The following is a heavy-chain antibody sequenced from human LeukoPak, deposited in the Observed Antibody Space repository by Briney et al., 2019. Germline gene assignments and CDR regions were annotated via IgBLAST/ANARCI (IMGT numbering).Heavy chain of an antibody. CDR2: ICGSGGST. CDR1: GFTFSSYA. J-gene: IGHJ6*02. V-gene: IGHV3-23*01. CDR3: AKDQKYYDSSGSPYYYYGMDV. Sequence: GGSLRLSCAASGFTFSSYAMSWVRQAPGKGLEWVSTICGSGGSTYYADSVKGRFTVSRGSSKNTLYLQMNSLRAEDTAVYYCAKDQKYYDSSGSPYYYYGMDVWGPGTTVTVSS. D-gene: IGHD3-22*01.